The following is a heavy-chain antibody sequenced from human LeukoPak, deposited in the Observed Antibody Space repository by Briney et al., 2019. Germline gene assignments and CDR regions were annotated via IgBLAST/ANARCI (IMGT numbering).Heavy chain of an antibody. V-gene: IGHV3-9*01. D-gene: IGHD3-9*01. CDR3: AKDMYYDILTGYDY. J-gene: IGHJ4*02. CDR1: GFTFDDYA. Sequence: PGGSLRLSCAASGFTFDDYAMHWVRQAPGKGLEWVSGISWNSGSIGYADSVKGRFTISRDNAKNSLYLQMNSLRAEDTALYYCAKDMYYDILTGYDYWGQGTLVTVSS. CDR2: ISWNSGSI.